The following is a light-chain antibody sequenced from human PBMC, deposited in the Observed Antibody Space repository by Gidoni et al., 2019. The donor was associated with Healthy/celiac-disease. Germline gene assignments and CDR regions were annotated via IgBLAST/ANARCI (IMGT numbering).Light chain of an antibody. CDR3: QQSYSTPRT. CDR1: QSISSY. V-gene: IGKV1-39*01. Sequence: IQMSQSPSSLSASVGDRVTITCQASQSISSYLNWYQQKPGKAPKLLIYAASSLQSGVPSRFSGSGSGTYFPLTISSLQPEDFATYYCQQSYSTPRTFGQGTKVEIK. CDR2: AAS. J-gene: IGKJ1*01.